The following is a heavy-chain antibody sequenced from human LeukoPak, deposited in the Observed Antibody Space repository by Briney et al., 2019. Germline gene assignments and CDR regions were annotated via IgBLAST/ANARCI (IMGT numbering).Heavy chain of an antibody. Sequence: GESLKISCKGSGYSFTSYWIGWVRQMPGKGLEWMGIIYPGDSDTRYSPSFQGQVTISADKSISTAYLQWSSLKASDTAMYYCARRPRDGYNSYYFDYWGQGTLVTVSS. J-gene: IGHJ4*02. V-gene: IGHV5-51*01. CDR2: IYPGDSDT. D-gene: IGHD5-24*01. CDR3: ARRPRDGYNSYYFDY. CDR1: GYSFTSYW.